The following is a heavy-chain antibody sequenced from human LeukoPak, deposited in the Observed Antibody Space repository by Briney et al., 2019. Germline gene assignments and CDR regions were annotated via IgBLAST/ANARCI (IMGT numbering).Heavy chain of an antibody. CDR3: ARPPYGSGSYRFHY. J-gene: IGHJ4*02. V-gene: IGHV1-2*02. Sequence: ASVKVSCKASGYTFTGYYMHWVRPAPGQGLEWMGWINPNSGGTNYAQKFQGRVTMTRDTSISTAYMELSRLRSDDTAVYYCARPPYGSGSYRFHYWGQGTLVTVSS. CDR1: GYTFTGYY. CDR2: INPNSGGT. D-gene: IGHD3-10*01.